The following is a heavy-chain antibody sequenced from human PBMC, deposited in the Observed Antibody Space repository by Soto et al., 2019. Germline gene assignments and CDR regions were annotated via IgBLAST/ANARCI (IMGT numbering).Heavy chain of an antibody. J-gene: IGHJ4*02. Sequence: PSETLSLTCTVSGGAISNGTYYWSWIRQHPEKGLEWIGYIFYSGSTYYNPSLKSRVTISVDRSKNQLSLKLSSVTAADTAVYYCARGTTTVTTFDYWGQGTLVTVSS. D-gene: IGHD4-17*01. CDR3: ARGTTTVTTFDY. CDR1: GGAISNGTYY. CDR2: IFYSGST. V-gene: IGHV4-30-2*01.